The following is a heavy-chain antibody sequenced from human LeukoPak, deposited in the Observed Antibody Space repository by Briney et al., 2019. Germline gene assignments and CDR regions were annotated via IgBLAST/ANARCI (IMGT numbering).Heavy chain of an antibody. Sequence: GGSLRLSCAASGFTFSSYAMSWVRQAPGKGLEWVLTISGSGGSTYYADSVKGRFTISRDNSKNTLYLQMNSLRAEDTAVYYCAKGGTVTSYDYWGQGTLVTVSS. CDR1: GFTFSSYA. J-gene: IGHJ4*02. CDR3: AKGGTVTSYDY. D-gene: IGHD4-17*01. V-gene: IGHV3-23*01. CDR2: ISGSGGST.